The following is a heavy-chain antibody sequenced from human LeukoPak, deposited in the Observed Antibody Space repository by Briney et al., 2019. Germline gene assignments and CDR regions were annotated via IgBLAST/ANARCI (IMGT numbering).Heavy chain of an antibody. CDR3: ARKIVKIAAFDY. Sequence: PSETLSLTCTVSGGSISSYYWIWIRQPPGKGLEWIGYIYYSGSTNYNPSLKSRVTISIDTSKNQFSLKLSSVTAADTAVYYCARKIVKIAAFDYWGQGTLVTVSS. CDR2: IYYSGST. CDR1: GGSISSYY. J-gene: IGHJ4*02. D-gene: IGHD6-6*01. V-gene: IGHV4-59*12.